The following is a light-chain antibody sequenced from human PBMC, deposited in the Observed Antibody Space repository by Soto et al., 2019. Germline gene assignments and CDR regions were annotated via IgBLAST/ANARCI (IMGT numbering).Light chain of an antibody. CDR3: ALYMGSGIWQ. V-gene: IGLV8-61*01. Sequence: QTVVTQEPSFSVSPGGTVNLTCGLTSGSVSTTNYPSWYQQTPGRAPRTLIYSTKTRSSGVPDRFSGSILGNKAALTITGAQADDESHYHCALYMGSGIWQFGGGTKVTVL. J-gene: IGLJ2*01. CDR1: SGSVSTTNY. CDR2: STK.